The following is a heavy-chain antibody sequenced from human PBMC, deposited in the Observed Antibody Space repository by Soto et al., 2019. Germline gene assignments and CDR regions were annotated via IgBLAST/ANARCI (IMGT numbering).Heavy chain of an antibody. CDR2: IYYSGST. CDR1: GGSISSYY. V-gene: IGHV4-59*01. J-gene: IGHJ4*02. Sequence: PSETLSLTCTVSGGSISSYYWSWIRQPPGKGLEWIGYIYYSGSTNYNPSLKSRVTISVDTSKNQFSLKLSSATAADTAVYYCARDVKEGADYWGQGTLVTVSS. CDR3: ARDVKEGADY.